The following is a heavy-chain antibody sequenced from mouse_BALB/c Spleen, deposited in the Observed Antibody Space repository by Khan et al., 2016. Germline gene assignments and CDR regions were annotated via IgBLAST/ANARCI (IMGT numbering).Heavy chain of an antibody. CDR3: ARSGGNYAMDY. D-gene: IGHD3-2*02. J-gene: IGHJ4*01. CDR1: GYTFTSYN. V-gene: IGHV1-12*01. Sequence: QVQLQQPGAELVKPGASVKMSCKASGYTFTSYNMHWVKQTPGQGLEWIGAIYPGNGDTSYNQKFKGKATLTADKSSSTAYMQLSSLTSEDSAVYYCARSGGNYAMDYWGQGTSVTVSS. CDR2: IYPGNGDT.